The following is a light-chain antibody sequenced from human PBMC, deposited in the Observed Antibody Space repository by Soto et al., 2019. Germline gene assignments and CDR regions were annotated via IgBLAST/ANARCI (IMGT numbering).Light chain of an antibody. CDR3: QQYAASPWT. CDR1: QSVSSTY. Sequence: EIVLTQSPGTLSLSPGERATLSCRASQSVSSTYMAWYQQKPGQAPRLLMYGASSRATGIPDRFSGSGSGTDFTLTISRLEPKDFAVYFCQQYAASPWTFGQGTKVEIK. J-gene: IGKJ1*01. CDR2: GAS. V-gene: IGKV3-20*01.